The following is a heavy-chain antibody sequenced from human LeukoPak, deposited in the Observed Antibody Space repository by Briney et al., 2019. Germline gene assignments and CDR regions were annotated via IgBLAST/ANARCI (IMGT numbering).Heavy chain of an antibody. CDR3: ARVYCSSTSCQYHFDY. D-gene: IGHD2-2*01. J-gene: IGHJ4*02. CDR2: IYYSGST. V-gene: IGHV4-59*01. Sequence: PSETLSLTCTVSGGSISSYYWSWIRQPPGKGLEWLGYIYYSGSTNYNPSLKSRVTISVDTSKNQFSLKLSSVTAADTAVYYCARVYCSSTSCQYHFDYWGQGTLVTVSS. CDR1: GGSISSYY.